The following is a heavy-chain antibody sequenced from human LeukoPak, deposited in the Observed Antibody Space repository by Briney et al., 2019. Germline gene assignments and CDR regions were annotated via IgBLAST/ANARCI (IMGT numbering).Heavy chain of an antibody. Sequence: GGSLRLSCAASGFTFSSCWMSWVRQAPGKGLEWVANIKQDGSQKYYVDSVKGRFTISRDNAKNSLYLQMNSLRAEDTAVYYCASHCSSTSCYNYWGQGTLVTVSS. J-gene: IGHJ4*02. V-gene: IGHV3-7*01. CDR1: GFTFSSCW. D-gene: IGHD2-2*02. CDR2: IKQDGSQK. CDR3: ASHCSSTSCYNY.